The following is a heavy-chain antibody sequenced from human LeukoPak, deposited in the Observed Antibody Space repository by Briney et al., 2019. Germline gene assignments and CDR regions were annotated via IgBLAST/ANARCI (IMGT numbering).Heavy chain of an antibody. V-gene: IGHV1-18*01. D-gene: IGHD4-17*01. Sequence: ASVKVSCKASGYTFTSYGISWVRQAPGQGLEWMGWISAYNGNTNYAQKLQGRVTMTTDTSTSTAHMELRSLRSDDTAVYYCARVSYGDYEYFQHWGQGTLVTVSS. CDR2: ISAYNGNT. CDR3: ARVSYGDYEYFQH. CDR1: GYTFTSYG. J-gene: IGHJ1*01.